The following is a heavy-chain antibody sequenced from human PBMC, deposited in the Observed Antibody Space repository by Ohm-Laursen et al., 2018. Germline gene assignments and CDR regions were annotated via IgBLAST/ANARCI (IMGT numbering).Heavy chain of an antibody. V-gene: IGHV3-7*01. D-gene: IGHD5-12*01. CDR3: ARAQRLVASANDY. Sequence: GSLRLSCAASGFTFSSYWMTWVRQAPAKGLEWVANIKHDGSEKYYVDSVKGRFTISRDNAKNTLYLQMNSLRGDDTAVYYCARAQRLVASANDYWGQGTLVTVSS. J-gene: IGHJ4*02. CDR2: IKHDGSEK. CDR1: GFTFSSYW.